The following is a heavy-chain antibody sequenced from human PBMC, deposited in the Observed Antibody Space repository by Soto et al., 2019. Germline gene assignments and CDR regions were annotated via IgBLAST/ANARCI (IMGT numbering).Heavy chain of an antibody. Sequence: QVQLQQWGAGLLKPSETLSLTCAVYGGSFSGYYWSWIRQPPGKGLEWIGEINHSGSTNYNPSLKSRVTISVDTSKNQFSLKLSSVTAADTAVYCRARGPTTRIRWPTTDPYFQHWGQGTLVTVSS. CDR1: GGSFSGYY. V-gene: IGHV4-34*01. CDR2: INHSGST. CDR3: ARGPTTRIRWPTTDPYFQH. J-gene: IGHJ1*01. D-gene: IGHD4-17*01.